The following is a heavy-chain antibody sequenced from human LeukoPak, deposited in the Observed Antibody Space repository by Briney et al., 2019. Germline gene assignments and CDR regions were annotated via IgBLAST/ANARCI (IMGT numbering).Heavy chain of an antibody. CDR3: ARVLDYYGSGTRDFDY. D-gene: IGHD3-10*01. Sequence: SETLSLTCTVSGYSISTGYYWGWIRQPPGKGLEWIGIMYHSGSTYYNQSLKSRVTMSADTSKNQFSLKLNSVTAADTAVYYCARVLDYYGSGTRDFDYWGQGILVTVSS. V-gene: IGHV4-38-2*02. CDR2: MYHSGST. J-gene: IGHJ4*02. CDR1: GYSISTGYY.